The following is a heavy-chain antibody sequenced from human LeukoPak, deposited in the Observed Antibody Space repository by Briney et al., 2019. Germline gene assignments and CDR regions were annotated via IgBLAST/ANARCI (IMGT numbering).Heavy chain of an antibody. Sequence: GGSLRLSCAASGFTFSNAWMSWVRQAPGKGLEWVGRIKSKTDGGTTDYAAPVKGRFTISRDDSKNTLYLQINSLKTEDTAVYYCTTVNWNYYARVFSFDNWGQGTLVTVSS. V-gene: IGHV3-15*01. CDR1: GFTFSNAW. CDR2: IKSKTDGGTT. CDR3: TTVNWNYYARVFSFDN. J-gene: IGHJ4*02. D-gene: IGHD1-7*01.